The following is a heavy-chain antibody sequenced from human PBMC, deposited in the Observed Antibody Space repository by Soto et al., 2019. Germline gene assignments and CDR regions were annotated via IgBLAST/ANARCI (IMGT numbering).Heavy chain of an antibody. CDR1: GGYVSSNTAS. Sequence: SETLSLTWAISGGYVSSNTASWNWIRQSPSRGLEWLGRIFYRSQWYSNYAVSVKSRITINPDTSKNQFSLQLNSVTPEDAANYYCARGGQQLVPVWGQGTLVTVSS. D-gene: IGHD6-6*01. V-gene: IGHV6-1*01. CDR3: ARGGQQLVPV. J-gene: IGHJ4*02. CDR2: IFYRSQWYS.